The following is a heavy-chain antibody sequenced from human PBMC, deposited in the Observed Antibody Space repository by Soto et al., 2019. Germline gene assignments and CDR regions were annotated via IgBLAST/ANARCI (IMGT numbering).Heavy chain of an antibody. D-gene: IGHD2-8*01. CDR1: GYTFTSYD. Sequence: ASVKVSCKASGYTFTSYDINWVRQATGQGLEWMGWMDPNSGNTGYAQKFQGRVTMTRNTSISTAYMELSSLRSEDTAVYYCARGPRRDIVLMVYAMYSAFDSWGQGTRVTVSS. CDR2: MDPNSGNT. J-gene: IGHJ3*02. V-gene: IGHV1-8*01. CDR3: ARGPRRDIVLMVYAMYSAFDS.